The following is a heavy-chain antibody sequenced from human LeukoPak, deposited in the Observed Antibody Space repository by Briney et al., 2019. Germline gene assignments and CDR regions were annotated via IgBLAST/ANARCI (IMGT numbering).Heavy chain of an antibody. CDR1: GASISSYY. D-gene: IGHD1-1*01. J-gene: IGHJ3*02. V-gene: IGHV4-4*07. Sequence: SETLSLTCNVSGASISSYYWSWIRQRAGQGLEWVGRIYTSANTNYNPSFKSRATISIDRSKNQFSLNLPSVTAADTAVYYCARDRIWNDAGHDPFDIWGQGTMVTVSA. CDR2: IYTSANT. CDR3: ARDRIWNDAGHDPFDI.